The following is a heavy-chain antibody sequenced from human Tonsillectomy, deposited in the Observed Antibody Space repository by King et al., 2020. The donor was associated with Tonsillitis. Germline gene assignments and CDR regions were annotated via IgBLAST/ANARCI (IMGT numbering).Heavy chain of an antibody. CDR3: ARDPDYGGYSGFDY. Sequence: VQLVESGGGVVQPGRSLRLSCAASGFTFSSYDMHWVRQAPGKGLEWVAVTSYDGRTKYYADSVMGRFTISRDNSKNTLYLQMNSLRAEDTAVYYCARDPDYGGYSGFDYWGQGTLVTVSS. V-gene: IGHV3-33*05. D-gene: IGHD4-23*01. CDR1: GFTFSSYD. CDR2: TSYDGRTK. J-gene: IGHJ4*02.